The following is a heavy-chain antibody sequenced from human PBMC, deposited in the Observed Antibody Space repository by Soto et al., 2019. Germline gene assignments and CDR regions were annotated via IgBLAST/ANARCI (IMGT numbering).Heavy chain of an antibody. Sequence: GGSLRLSCAASGFTFSDYYMSWIRQAPGKGLEWVSYISSSGSTIYYADSVKGRFTISRDNAKNSLYLQMNSLRAEDTAVYYCARDILEDTAMVGAFDIWGQGTMVTVSS. CDR3: ARDILEDTAMVGAFDI. V-gene: IGHV3-11*01. J-gene: IGHJ3*02. D-gene: IGHD5-18*01. CDR2: ISSSGSTI. CDR1: GFTFSDYY.